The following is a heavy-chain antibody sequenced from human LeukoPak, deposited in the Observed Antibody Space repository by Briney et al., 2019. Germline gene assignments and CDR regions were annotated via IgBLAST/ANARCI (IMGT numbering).Heavy chain of an antibody. CDR3: ARRGWELLDGNWFDP. CDR1: GGSISSGGYY. V-gene: IGHV4-30-2*01. CDR2: IYHSGST. J-gene: IGHJ5*02. Sequence: SETLSLTCTVSGGSISSGGYYWSWIRQPPGKGLEWIGYIYHSGSTYYNPSLKSRVTISVDTSKNQFSLKLSSVTAADTAVYYCARRGWELLDGNWFDPWGQGTLVTVSS. D-gene: IGHD1-26*01.